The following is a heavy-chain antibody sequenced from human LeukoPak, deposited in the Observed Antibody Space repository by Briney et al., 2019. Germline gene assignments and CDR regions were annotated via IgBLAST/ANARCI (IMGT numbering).Heavy chain of an antibody. J-gene: IGHJ4*02. Sequence: PGGSLRLSCAASGFTFSNYWMSWVRQAPGKGLEWVANIKQDGSEKYYVDSVKGRFTISRDNAKNSLYLQMNSLRAEDTAVYYCTTFYTRLTDYWGQGTLVTVSS. CDR3: TTFYTRLTDY. CDR1: GFTFSNYW. V-gene: IGHV3-7*05. CDR2: IKQDGSEK. D-gene: IGHD2/OR15-2a*01.